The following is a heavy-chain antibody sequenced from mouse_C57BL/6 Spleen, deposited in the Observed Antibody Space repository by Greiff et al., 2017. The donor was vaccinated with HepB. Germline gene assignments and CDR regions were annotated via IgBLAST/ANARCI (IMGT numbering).Heavy chain of an antibody. CDR2: IRSKSNNYAT. D-gene: IGHD2-5*01. CDR3: VRQNYINYSYYAMDY. CDR1: GFSFNTYA. Sequence: DVQLVESGGGLVQPKGSLKLSCAASGFSFNTYAMNWVRQAPGKGLEWVARIRSKSNNYATYYADSVKDRFTISRDDSESMLYLQMNNLKTEDTAMYYCVRQNYINYSYYAMDYWGQGTSVTVSS. V-gene: IGHV10-1*01. J-gene: IGHJ4*01.